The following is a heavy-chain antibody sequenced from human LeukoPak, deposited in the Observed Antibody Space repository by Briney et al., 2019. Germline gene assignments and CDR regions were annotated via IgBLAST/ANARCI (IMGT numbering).Heavy chain of an antibody. D-gene: IGHD3-16*01. CDR3: ARVLGAAGD. V-gene: IGHV4-39*07. CDR2: VYYTGRT. Sequence: PSETLSLTCSVSGDSISNSSFYWGWIRQPPGKGLEWIASVYYTGRTYYNPSLKSRVTTSVDTSKNQFSLKLSSVTAADTALYYCARVLGAAGDWGQGTMVTVSS. J-gene: IGHJ3*01. CDR1: GDSISNSSFY.